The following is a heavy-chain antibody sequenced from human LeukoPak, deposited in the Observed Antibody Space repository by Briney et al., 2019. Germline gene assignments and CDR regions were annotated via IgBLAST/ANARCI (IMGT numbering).Heavy chain of an antibody. Sequence: PGGSLRLSCAASGFTFSNAWMSWVRQAPGKGLEWVGRIKSKTDGRTTDYAAPVKGRFTISRDDSKNTLYLQMNSLKTEDTAVYYCTSPLILSYCGQGTLVTVSS. V-gene: IGHV3-15*01. CDR3: TSPLILSY. CDR1: GFTFSNAW. CDR2: IKSKTDGRTT. J-gene: IGHJ4*02.